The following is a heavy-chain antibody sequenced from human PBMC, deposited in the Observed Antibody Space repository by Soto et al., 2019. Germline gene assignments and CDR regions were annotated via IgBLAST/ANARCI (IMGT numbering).Heavy chain of an antibody. CDR2: IKEAGSVK. CDR1: GFTFSSYW. J-gene: IGHJ3*02. CDR3: ARDPDSSGTDAFDI. Sequence: EVQLVESGGGLVQPGGSLRLSCTASGFTFSSYWMTWVRQAPGKGLEWVANIKEAGSVKYHVDSVKGRFTISRDNAKKSLYLQMNSLRAEDTAVYYCARDPDSSGTDAFDIWGQGTLVIVSP. V-gene: IGHV3-7*01. D-gene: IGHD3-22*01.